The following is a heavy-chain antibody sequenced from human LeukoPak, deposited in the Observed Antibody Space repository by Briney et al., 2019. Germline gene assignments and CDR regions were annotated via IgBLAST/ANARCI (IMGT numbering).Heavy chain of an antibody. CDR3: ARDPGYSSSEDYFDY. D-gene: IGHD6-13*01. CDR2: INWNGGST. Sequence: GGSLRLSCAASGFSFDDYGMSWVRQAPGKGLEWVSGINWNGGSTAYADSVKGRFTISRDNAKNSLYLQMNSLRAEDTAVYYCARDPGYSSSEDYFDYWGQGTLVTVSS. CDR1: GFSFDDYG. J-gene: IGHJ4*02. V-gene: IGHV3-20*04.